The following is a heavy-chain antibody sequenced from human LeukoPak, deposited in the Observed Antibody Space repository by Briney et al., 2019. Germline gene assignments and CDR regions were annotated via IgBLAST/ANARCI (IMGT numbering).Heavy chain of an antibody. CDR3: ARVLFYSSGNKSNRVDY. D-gene: IGHD6-19*01. Sequence: ASVKVPCKASGGTFSSYAISWVRQAPGQGLEWMGWINPNSGGTNYAQKFQGRVTMTGDTSIRTAYMELSRLRSDDTAVYYCARVLFYSSGNKSNRVDYWGQGTLVTVSS. CDR1: GGTFSSYA. CDR2: INPNSGGT. V-gene: IGHV1-2*02. J-gene: IGHJ4*02.